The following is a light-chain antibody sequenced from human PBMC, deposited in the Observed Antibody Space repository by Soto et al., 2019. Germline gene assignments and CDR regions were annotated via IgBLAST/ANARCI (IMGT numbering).Light chain of an antibody. CDR3: KQRSDWPST. Sequence: EIVLTQSPATLSLSPGERATLSCRASQSVSSYLAWYQQKPGQAPRLLIYDASNRATGIPARFSGSGSGTDFTLTISSPAPDDFAVYYCKQRSDWPSTFGGGTKVQIK. V-gene: IGKV3-11*01. CDR2: DAS. CDR1: QSVSSY. J-gene: IGKJ4*01.